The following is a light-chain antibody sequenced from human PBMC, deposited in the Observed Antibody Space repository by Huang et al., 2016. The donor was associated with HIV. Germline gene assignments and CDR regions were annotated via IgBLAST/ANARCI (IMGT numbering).Light chain of an antibody. J-gene: IGKJ3*01. CDR2: DVS. Sequence: EIVLTQSPATLSLSPGERATLSCRASQSVSGYLAWYQQKPGQAPRLLSYDVSNRATGIPARFSGSGSGSDFTLTISNLEPEDFAVYYCQQRSNWLFTFGPGTKVDIK. CDR3: QQRSNWLFT. V-gene: IGKV3-11*01. CDR1: QSVSGY.